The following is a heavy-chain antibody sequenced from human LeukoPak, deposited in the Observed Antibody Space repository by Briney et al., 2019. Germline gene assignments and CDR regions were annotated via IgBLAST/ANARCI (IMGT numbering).Heavy chain of an antibody. V-gene: IGHV1-69*11. D-gene: IGHD3-10*01. CDR2: VIPTLDRK. J-gene: IGHJ4*02. CDR1: GVTFSKYA. Sequence: SVKVSCKASGVTFSKYAFNWVRQAPRHGLEWMGSVIPTLDRKSYAQRFQGRVTIAADESTSTVYMQLSSLRFEDTATYYCATRGTMFRFFDHWGQGTLVTISA. CDR3: ATRGTMFRFFDH.